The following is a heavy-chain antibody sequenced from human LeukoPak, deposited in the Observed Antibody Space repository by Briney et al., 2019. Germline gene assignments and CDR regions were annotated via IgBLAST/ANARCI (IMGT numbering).Heavy chain of an antibody. CDR2: IKSKTDGGTT. CDR3: AKGSWIQLWSPVYWYFDL. CDR1: GFTFSNAW. J-gene: IGHJ2*01. Sequence: GGSLRLSCAASGFTFSNAWMSWVRQAPGKGLEWVGRIKSKTDGGTTDYAAPVKGRFTISRDDSKNTLYLQMNSLRAEDTAVYYCAKGSWIQLWSPVYWYFDLWGRGTLVIVSS. V-gene: IGHV3-15*01. D-gene: IGHD5-18*01.